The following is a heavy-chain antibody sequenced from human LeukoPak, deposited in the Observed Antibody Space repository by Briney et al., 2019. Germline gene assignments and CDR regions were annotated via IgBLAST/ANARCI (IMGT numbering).Heavy chain of an antibody. Sequence: GGSLRLSCAASGFSFRTYGMHWVRQAPGKGLEWVSFIRFDGSGEIYADSVKGRFTISRDDAKNSLYLQMNSLRAEDTAVYYCARDAYRDRYFDYWGQGTLVTASS. V-gene: IGHV3-30*02. CDR1: GFSFRTYG. CDR2: IRFDGSGE. D-gene: IGHD4-11*01. CDR3: ARDAYRDRYFDY. J-gene: IGHJ4*02.